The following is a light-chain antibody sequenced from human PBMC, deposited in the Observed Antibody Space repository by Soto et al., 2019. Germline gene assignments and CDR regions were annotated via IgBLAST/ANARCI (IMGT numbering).Light chain of an antibody. V-gene: IGLV2-8*01. CDR3: SSYAGTNSFHYV. CDR2: EVT. Sequence: QSVLTQPPSASGSPGQSVTISCTGTSSDVGGYNFVSWYQQHPGKAPKLVIYEVTKRPSGVPDRFSGSKSGNTASLTVSGVQAEDEADYYCSSYAGTNSFHYVFGTGTKVT. CDR1: SSDVGGYNF. J-gene: IGLJ1*01.